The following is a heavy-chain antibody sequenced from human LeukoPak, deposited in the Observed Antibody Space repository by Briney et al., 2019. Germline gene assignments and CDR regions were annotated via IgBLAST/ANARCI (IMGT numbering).Heavy chain of an antibody. Sequence: GESLKISCKGSGYSFTSYWIGWVRQMPGKGLEWMGIIYPDDSDTTYSPSFQGQVTHSADKSISTAYPQWSSLKASDTAIYYCARRGSGYDFHLDYWGQGTLVTVSS. V-gene: IGHV5-51*01. J-gene: IGHJ4*02. CDR2: IYPDDSDT. D-gene: IGHD5-12*01. CDR3: ARRGSGYDFHLDY. CDR1: GYSFTSYW.